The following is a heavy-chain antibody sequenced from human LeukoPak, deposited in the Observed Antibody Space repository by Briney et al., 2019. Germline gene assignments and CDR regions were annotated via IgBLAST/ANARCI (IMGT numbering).Heavy chain of an antibody. J-gene: IGHJ6*03. CDR1: GFTFSSYS. Sequence: GGSLRLSCAASGFTFSSYSMNWVRQAPGKGLEWVSSISSSSSYIYYADSVKGRFTISRDNAKNSLYLQMNSLRSEDTAVYYCARGAYGDLPSYYYYYYYMDVWGKGTTVTVSS. V-gene: IGHV3-21*04. D-gene: IGHD4-17*01. CDR2: ISSSSSYI. CDR3: ARGAYGDLPSYYYYYYYMDV.